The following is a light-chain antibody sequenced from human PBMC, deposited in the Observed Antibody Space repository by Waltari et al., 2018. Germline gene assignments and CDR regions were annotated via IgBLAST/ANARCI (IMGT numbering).Light chain of an antibody. J-gene: IGKJ1*01. Sequence: EIVLTQSPASLSLSPGDRATLSCRASQRVGRTLAWYQQRPGQAPRLLISDASSRATGIPARFSGGGSGTDFSLTISRLEPEDFAVYYCQKYGTRPATFGQGTKVEVK. CDR1: QRVGRT. V-gene: IGKV3-20*01. CDR2: DAS. CDR3: QKYGTRPAT.